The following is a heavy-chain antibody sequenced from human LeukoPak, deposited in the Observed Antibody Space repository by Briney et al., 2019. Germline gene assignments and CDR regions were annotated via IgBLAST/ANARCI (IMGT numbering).Heavy chain of an antibody. V-gene: IGHV3-11*04. D-gene: IGHD1-26*01. J-gene: IGHJ4*02. Sequence: PGGSLRLSCAASGFTFSDYSMSWIRQAPGKGLEWVSYISSSGSTMYYADSVKGRFTISRDNAKNSLYLQMNSLRAEDTAVYYCARVEELDYWGQGTLVTVSS. CDR1: GFTFSDYS. CDR2: ISSSGSTM. CDR3: ARVEELDY.